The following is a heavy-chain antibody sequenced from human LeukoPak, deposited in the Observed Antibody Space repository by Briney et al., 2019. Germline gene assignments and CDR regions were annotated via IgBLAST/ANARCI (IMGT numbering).Heavy chain of an antibody. Sequence: PGGSLRLSCAASGFTFSRYRMSWLRQAPGKGLEWVANINQDGSERHYADSVEGRFVISRDNDKNSLSLQMNSPRVEDTAVYYCARADTYSWYGTWGQGTLVTVSS. CDR1: GFTFSRYR. CDR3: ARADTYSWYGT. J-gene: IGHJ5*02. V-gene: IGHV3-7*01. D-gene: IGHD5-12*01. CDR2: INQDGSER.